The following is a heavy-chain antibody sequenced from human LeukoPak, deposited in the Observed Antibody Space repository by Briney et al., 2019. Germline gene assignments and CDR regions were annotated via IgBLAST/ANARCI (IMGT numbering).Heavy chain of an antibody. Sequence: GGSLRLSCAASGFTFSSYEMNWVRQAPGKGLEWVSYIIISGSTIYYADSVKGRFTISRDNAKNSLYLQMNSLRAEDTAVYYCARDFPQITGTDYYYYGMDVWGQGTTVTVSS. V-gene: IGHV3-48*03. J-gene: IGHJ6*02. CDR3: ARDFPQITGTDYYYYGMDV. D-gene: IGHD1-20*01. CDR1: GFTFSSYE. CDR2: IIISGSTI.